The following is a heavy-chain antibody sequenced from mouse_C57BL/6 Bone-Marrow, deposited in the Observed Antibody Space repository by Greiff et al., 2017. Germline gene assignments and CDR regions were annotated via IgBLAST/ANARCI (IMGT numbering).Heavy chain of an antibody. CDR1: GFSLTSYG. Sequence: QVQLQQSGPGLVQPSQCLSIPCTVSGFSLTSYGVHWVRQSPGKGLEWLGVIWSGGSTNYNAAFISRLSISKDNTKSQVVFKMNSLQADDTSIYYCARRSFAYWGQGTLVTVSA. CDR3: ARRSFAY. CDR2: IWSGGST. J-gene: IGHJ3*01. V-gene: IGHV2-2*01.